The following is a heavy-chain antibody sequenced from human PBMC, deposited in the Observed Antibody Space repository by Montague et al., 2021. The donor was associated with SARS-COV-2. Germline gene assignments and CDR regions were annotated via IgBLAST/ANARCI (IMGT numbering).Heavy chain of an antibody. CDR2: IWYDGSNK. Sequence: SLRLSCAASGFTFSSYGMHWVRQAPGKGLEWVAVIWYDGSNKYYADSVKGRFTISRDNSKNTLYLQMNSLRAEDTAVYYCARDHRCWSGYYLDYWGQGTLVTVSS. D-gene: IGHD3-3*01. CDR3: ARDHRCWSGYYLDY. J-gene: IGHJ4*02. V-gene: IGHV3-33*01. CDR1: GFTFSSYG.